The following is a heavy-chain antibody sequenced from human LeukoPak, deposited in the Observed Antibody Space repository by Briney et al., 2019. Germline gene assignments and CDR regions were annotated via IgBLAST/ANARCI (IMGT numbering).Heavy chain of an antibody. D-gene: IGHD3-10*01. CDR3: ARGYGSGSYST. V-gene: IGHV4-4*07. J-gene: IGHJ5*02. Sequence: SETMSLTCSISCSSIGSSFFRWIRPPAGEGLEGFGRIYTGGTTIYNPSLESRVSMSRDTATNQFSLKLNSVTAADTAVYFCARGYGSGSYSTWGQGTLVSVSS. CDR2: IYTGGTT. CDR1: CSSIGSSF.